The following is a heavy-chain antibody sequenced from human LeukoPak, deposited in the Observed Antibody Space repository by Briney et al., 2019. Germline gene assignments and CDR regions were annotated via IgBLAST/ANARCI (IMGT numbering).Heavy chain of an antibody. J-gene: IGHJ4*02. D-gene: IGHD1-26*01. CDR3: ARAAVIIVGDERPFDY. V-gene: IGHV3-53*01. CDR2: IYSCGST. CDR1: GFTVSSNY. Sequence: GGSLRLSCAASGFTVSSNYMSWVRQAPGKGLEWVSVIYSCGSTYYAASVKGRFTISRDNSKNTLYLQMNSLRAEDTAVYYCARAAVIIVGDERPFDYWGQGTLVTVSS.